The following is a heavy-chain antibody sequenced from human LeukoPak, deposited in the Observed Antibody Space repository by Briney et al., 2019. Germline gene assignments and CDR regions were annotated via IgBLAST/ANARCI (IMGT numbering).Heavy chain of an antibody. CDR2: INPGDSET. Sequence: GESLKISCQGSGYSFTIYWIGWVRPMPGKGLEWMGIINPGDSETRYSPSFQGQVTISADKSTSTAYLQWSSLKASDTAMYDCARTYGSGWYSDYWGQGTLVTVSS. V-gene: IGHV5-51*01. CDR1: GYSFTIYW. J-gene: IGHJ4*02. D-gene: IGHD6-19*01. CDR3: ARTYGSGWYSDY.